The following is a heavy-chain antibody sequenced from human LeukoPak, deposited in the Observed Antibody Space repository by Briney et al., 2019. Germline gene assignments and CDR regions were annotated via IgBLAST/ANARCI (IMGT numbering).Heavy chain of an antibody. CDR2: IKQDGSEK. J-gene: IGHJ3*02. D-gene: IGHD3-10*01. CDR1: GFTFSSYG. V-gene: IGHV3-7*01. Sequence: GGSLRLSCAASGFTFSSYGMSWVRQAPGKGLEWVANIKQDGSEKYYVDSVKGRFTISRDNAKKSLYLQMNSLRADDTAVYYCARPRRMYGSGSYAFDIWGQGTMVTVSS. CDR3: ARPRRMYGSGSYAFDI.